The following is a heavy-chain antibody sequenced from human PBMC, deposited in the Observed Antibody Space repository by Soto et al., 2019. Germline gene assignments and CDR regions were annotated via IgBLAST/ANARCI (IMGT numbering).Heavy chain of an antibody. CDR1: GFTFGTYA. V-gene: IGHV3-33*01. CDR3: SRAFFSNGVCYYFFDY. D-gene: IGHD2-8*01. J-gene: IGHJ4*01. CDR2: IYYDGSNR. Sequence: PGGSLRLSCAASGFTFGTYAMHWVRQAPGKGLEWVAVIYYDGSNRYYGDAVKGRFTIYRENSKSTLYLQMSSLRAEDTVVYFCSRAFFSNGVCYYFFDYWGHGTLVTVSS.